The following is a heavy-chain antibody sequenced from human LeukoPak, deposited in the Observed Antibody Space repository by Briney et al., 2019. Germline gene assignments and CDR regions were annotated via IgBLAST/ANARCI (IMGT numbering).Heavy chain of an antibody. Sequence: SQTLSLTCTVSGGSISSGSYYWSWIRQPAWKGLEWIGRIYTSGSTNYNPSLTSRVTISVDTSKNQFSLKLSSVTAADTAVYYCARDTAAYCSGGSCYYPDYWGQGTLVTVSS. CDR2: IYTSGST. J-gene: IGHJ4*02. CDR1: GGSISSGSYY. CDR3: ARDTAAYCSGGSCYYPDY. V-gene: IGHV4-61*02. D-gene: IGHD2-15*01.